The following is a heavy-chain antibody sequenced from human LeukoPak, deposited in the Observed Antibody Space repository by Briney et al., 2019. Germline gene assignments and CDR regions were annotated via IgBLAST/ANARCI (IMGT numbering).Heavy chain of an antibody. D-gene: IGHD2-2*01. J-gene: IGHJ5*02. CDR2: IYYSGIT. V-gene: IGHV4-30-4*01. CDR1: GGSISSGDYY. CDR3: ARQVVVPAAMIVRWFDP. Sequence: SETLSLTCTVSGGSISSGDYYWSWIRQPPGKGLECIGYIYYSGITYYKPSLKRRVTISVDTSKNQFSLKLSSVTAADTAVYYCARQVVVPAAMIVRWFDPWGQGTLVTVSS.